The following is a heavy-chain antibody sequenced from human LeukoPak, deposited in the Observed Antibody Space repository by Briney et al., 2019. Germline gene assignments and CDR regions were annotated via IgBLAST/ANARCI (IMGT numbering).Heavy chain of an antibody. CDR2: IYYSGST. Sequence: SETLSLTCAVYGGSFSGYYWSWIRQPPGKGLEWIGSIYYSGSTYYNPSLKSRVTISVDTSKNQFSLKLSSVTAADTAVYYCARQKRGYSGYAVDYWGQGTLVTVSS. CDR3: ARQKRGYSGYAVDY. CDR1: GGSFSGYY. D-gene: IGHD5-12*01. J-gene: IGHJ4*02. V-gene: IGHV4-34*01.